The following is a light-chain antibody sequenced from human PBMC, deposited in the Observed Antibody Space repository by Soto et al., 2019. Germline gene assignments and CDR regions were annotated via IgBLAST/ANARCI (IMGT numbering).Light chain of an antibody. CDR2: AVS. CDR3: DSYTSSSTLDV. CDR1: SSDVGGYNY. J-gene: IGLJ1*01. Sequence: QSVLTQPASVFGTPGQSITISCTGTSSDVGGYNYVSWYQQHPGKARKLMIYAVSNRPLGVSNRFSGSKSGKTASLTISGLQAEYEADYYCDSYTSSSTLDVFGTGTKVTVL. V-gene: IGLV2-14*03.